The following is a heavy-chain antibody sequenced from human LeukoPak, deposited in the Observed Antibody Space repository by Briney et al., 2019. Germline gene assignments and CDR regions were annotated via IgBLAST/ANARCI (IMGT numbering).Heavy chain of an antibody. CDR2: IYHSGST. CDR1: GGSISSSNW. Sequence: SETLSLTCAVSGGSISSSNWWSWVRQPPGKGLEWIGEIYHSGSTNYNPSLKSRVTISVDKSKNQFSLKLSSVTAADTAVYYCARGLITMVRGVGYYYMDVWGKGTTVTVSS. J-gene: IGHJ6*03. CDR3: ARGLITMVRGVGYYYMDV. D-gene: IGHD3-10*01. V-gene: IGHV4-4*02.